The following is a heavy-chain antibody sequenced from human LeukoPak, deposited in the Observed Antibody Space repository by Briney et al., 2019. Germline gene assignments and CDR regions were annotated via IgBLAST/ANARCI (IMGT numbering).Heavy chain of an antibody. CDR3: AKDPHYDFWSGYEYYFDY. J-gene: IGHJ4*02. Sequence: GGSLRLSCAASGFTFSSYWMHWVRQAPGKGLVWVSRINSDGSSTSYADSVKGRFTISRDNSKNTLYLQMNSLRAEDTAVYYCAKDPHYDFWSGYEYYFDYWGQGTLVTVSS. D-gene: IGHD3-3*01. V-gene: IGHV3-74*01. CDR1: GFTFSSYW. CDR2: INSDGSST.